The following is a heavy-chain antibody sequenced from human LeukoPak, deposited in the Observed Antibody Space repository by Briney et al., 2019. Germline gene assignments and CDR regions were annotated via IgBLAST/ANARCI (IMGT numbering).Heavy chain of an antibody. D-gene: IGHD1-1*01. CDR1: GGSISSYY. CDR3: ARGGSHWRDY. CDR2: IYYSGST. J-gene: IGHJ4*02. Sequence: SETLSLTCTVSGGSISSYYWSWIRQPPGKGLEGIGDIYYSGSTNYNPSLKSRVTISVDTSKNQFSLKLSSVTAADTAVYYCARGGSHWRDYWGQGTLVTVSS. V-gene: IGHV4-59*01.